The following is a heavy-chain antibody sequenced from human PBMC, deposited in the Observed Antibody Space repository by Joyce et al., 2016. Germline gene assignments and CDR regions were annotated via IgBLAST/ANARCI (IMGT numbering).Heavy chain of an antibody. V-gene: IGHV4-34*01. CDR1: GGSLSGYY. Sequence: QVQLQEWGAGLLKPSETLSLTCAVYGGSLSGYYWSWIRQDPGMGLEWIGEVNERGRTNYKPSLKSRATTSIDTSKNQFSLRLTTVTAADTAVYFCARARRGIILARGEMGEYLQHWGRGTVVIVSS. D-gene: IGHD3-10*01. CDR2: VNERGRT. CDR3: ARARRGIILARGEMGEYLQH. J-gene: IGHJ1*01.